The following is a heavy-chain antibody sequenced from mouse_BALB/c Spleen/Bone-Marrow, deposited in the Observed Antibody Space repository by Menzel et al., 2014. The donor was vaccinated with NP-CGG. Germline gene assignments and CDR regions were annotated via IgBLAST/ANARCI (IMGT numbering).Heavy chain of an antibody. V-gene: IGHV1-9*01. CDR3: ARNGNYPAWFAY. CDR1: GYTFSSYW. D-gene: IGHD2-1*01. CDR2: ILPGSGST. Sequence: VKLMESGAELMKPGASVKISCKATGYTFSSYWIEWVKQRPGHGLEWIGEILPGSGSTNYNEKFKGKATFTADTSSNTACMQLSSLTSEDSAVYYCARNGNYPAWFAYWGQGTLVTVSA. J-gene: IGHJ3*01.